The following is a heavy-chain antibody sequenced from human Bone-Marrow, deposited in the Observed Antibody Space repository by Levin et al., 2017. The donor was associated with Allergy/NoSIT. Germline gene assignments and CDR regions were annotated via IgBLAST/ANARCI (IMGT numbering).Heavy chain of an antibody. D-gene: IGHD1-7*01. CDR3: AKNYATGKACYEA. CDR2: ISGDGVYI. V-gene: IGHV3-23*01. CDR1: GFTFSDYA. J-gene: IGHJ5*02. Sequence: GGSLRLSCAASGFTFSDYAMTWVRQAPGQGLEWVSAISGDGVYIYYADSVKGRFTTSRDSSKNTLYLQMNSLRAEDTALYYCAKNYATGKACYEAWGQGTRVTVSA.